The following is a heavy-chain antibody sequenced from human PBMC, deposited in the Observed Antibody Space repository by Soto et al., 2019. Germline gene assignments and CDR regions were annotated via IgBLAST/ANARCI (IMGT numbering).Heavy chain of an antibody. Sequence: QVQLVESGGGVVQPGRSLRLSCAASGFTFSHYGIDWVRQAPGKGLEWVAGAWYDGSKQYYADSVKARFTVFRDNSKNTVYLQMNSLRPEDTAVYYCARDNDRSRHFSYFDYWGQGILVTVSS. CDR2: AWYDGSKQ. V-gene: IGHV3-33*01. CDR1: GFTFSHYG. D-gene: IGHD2-8*01. J-gene: IGHJ4*02. CDR3: ARDNDRSRHFSYFDY.